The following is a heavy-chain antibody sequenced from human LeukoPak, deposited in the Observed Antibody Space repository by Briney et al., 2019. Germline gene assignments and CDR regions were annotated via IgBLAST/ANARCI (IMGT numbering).Heavy chain of an antibody. Sequence: GGSLRLSCAASGFTFTSYAMSWVRQAPGKWLEWVSAISGSAGSTYYADSVKGRFTISRDNSKSTLYLLMNSLRAEDTAVYYCAKPSNPVVVVTATYFDFWGQGTLVTVSS. CDR3: AKPSNPVVVVTATYFDF. D-gene: IGHD2-21*02. J-gene: IGHJ4*02. CDR2: ISGSAGST. CDR1: GFTFTSYA. V-gene: IGHV3-23*01.